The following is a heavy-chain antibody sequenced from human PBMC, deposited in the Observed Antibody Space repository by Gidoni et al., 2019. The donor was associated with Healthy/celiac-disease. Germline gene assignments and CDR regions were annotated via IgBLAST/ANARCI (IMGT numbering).Heavy chain of an antibody. CDR3: ARRRRDGYNLPY. J-gene: IGHJ4*02. D-gene: IGHD5-12*01. Sequence: VQLVESGGGLLQPGGSLRLSCAASAFTFSSYEMNWVSPAPGKGLEWVSYISSSGSIIYYADSGKGRFTISRDNAKNSLDLQMNSLRAEDTAVYYCARRRRDGYNLPYWGQGTLVTVSS. CDR1: AFTFSSYE. CDR2: ISSSGSII. V-gene: IGHV3-48*03.